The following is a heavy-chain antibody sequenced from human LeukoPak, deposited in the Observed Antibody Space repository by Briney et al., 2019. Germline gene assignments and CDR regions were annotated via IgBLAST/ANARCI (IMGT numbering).Heavy chain of an antibody. D-gene: IGHD4-17*01. Sequence: GGSLRLSCAASGFTFNEYAIHWVRQAPGKGLEWVAVVSSDGINKNYADSVKGRFTISRDNSKNTLYLQMNSLRPEDTAVYYCAREKDYGDYIDFWGQGTLVTVSS. CDR1: GFTFNEYA. CDR2: VSSDGINK. CDR3: AREKDYGDYIDF. J-gene: IGHJ4*02. V-gene: IGHV3-30-3*01.